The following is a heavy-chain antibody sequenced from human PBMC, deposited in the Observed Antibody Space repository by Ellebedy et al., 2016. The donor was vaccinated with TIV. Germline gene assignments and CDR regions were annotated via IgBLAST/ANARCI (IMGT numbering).Heavy chain of an antibody. CDR1: GGSFSGYY. V-gene: IGHV4-34*01. CDR3: AEGRSGWYYFDN. CDR2: VNQSGRT. D-gene: IGHD6-19*01. J-gene: IGHJ4*02. Sequence: GSLRLSCAVYGGSFSGYYWSWVRQPPGKGLEWIGEVNQSGRTNYHPSLKSRVTISVDTSKNQFSLRLSSVTAADTAMYYCAEGRSGWYYFDNWGQGTLVTVSS.